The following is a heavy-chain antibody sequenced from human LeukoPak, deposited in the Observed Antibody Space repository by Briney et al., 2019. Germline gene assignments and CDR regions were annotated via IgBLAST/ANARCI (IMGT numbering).Heavy chain of an antibody. CDR1: GYTFTGYY. V-gene: IGHV1-69*04. CDR3: AREGYYDILTGYNRARGGIDY. CDR2: IIPILGIA. D-gene: IGHD3-9*01. Sequence: SVKVSCKASGYTFTGYYMHWVRQAPGQGLEWMGRIIPILGIANYAQKFQGRVTITADKSTSTAYMELSSLRSEDTAVYYCAREGYYDILTGYNRARGGIDYWGQGTLVTVSS. J-gene: IGHJ4*02.